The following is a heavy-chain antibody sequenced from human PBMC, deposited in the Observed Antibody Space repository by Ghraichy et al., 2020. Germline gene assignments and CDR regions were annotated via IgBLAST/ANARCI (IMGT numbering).Heavy chain of an antibody. V-gene: IGHV3-7*01. CDR3: AREGGGAGQQLAMYYYYYGMDV. CDR2: IKHDGGEK. J-gene: IGHJ6*02. D-gene: IGHD6-13*01. CDR1: GFMFRNYW. Sequence: LSLTCAASGFMFRNYWMSWVRQAPGKGLEWVANIKHDGGEKYYVDSVKGRYTISRDNAKNSLYLQMNSLRGENTAVYYCAREGGGAGQQLAMYYYYYGMDVWGQGTTVTVSS.